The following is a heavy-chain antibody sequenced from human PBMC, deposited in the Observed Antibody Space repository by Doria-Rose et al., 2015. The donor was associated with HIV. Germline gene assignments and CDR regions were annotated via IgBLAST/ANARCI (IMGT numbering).Heavy chain of an antibody. CDR2: IFSDDER. CDR3: ARIKSSRWYHKYYFDF. CDR1: GVSLSSPGMG. D-gene: IGHD6-13*01. V-gene: IGHV2-26*01. J-gene: IGHJ4*02. Sequence: QVTLKESGPVLVKPTETLTLTCTVSGVSLSSPGMGVSWIRQPPGKALEWLANIFSDDERSYTTSLKSRLTISRGTSKSQVVLTMTDMGPVDTATYYCARIKSSRWYHKYYFDFWGQGTLVIVSA.